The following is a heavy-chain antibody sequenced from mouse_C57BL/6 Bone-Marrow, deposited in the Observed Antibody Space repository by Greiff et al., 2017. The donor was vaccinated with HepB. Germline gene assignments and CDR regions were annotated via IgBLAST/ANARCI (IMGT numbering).Heavy chain of an antibody. CDR3: ARGEFITTVVATPHFDY. CDR2: IYPGGGYT. D-gene: IGHD1-1*01. CDR1: GYTFTNYW. J-gene: IGHJ2*01. Sequence: QVQLQQPGAELVMPGASVKLSCKASGYTFTNYWIGWAKQRPGHGLEWIGDIYPGGGYTNYNEKFKGKATLTADKSSSTAYMQFSSLTSEDSAIYYCARGEFITTVVATPHFDYWGQGTTLTVSS. V-gene: IGHV1-63*01.